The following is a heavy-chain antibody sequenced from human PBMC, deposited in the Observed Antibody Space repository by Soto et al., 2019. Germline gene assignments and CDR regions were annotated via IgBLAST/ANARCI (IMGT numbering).Heavy chain of an antibody. J-gene: IGHJ4*02. CDR2: INQDGNED. Sequence: GGSLRLSCAASGFTFSSYWMNWVRQAPGRGLEWVANINQDGNEDNLLDSVKGRFTISRDNAKNSLFLQMNSLRVDDTAVYYCARTGDGHHDFLDYWGQGALVTVSS. D-gene: IGHD1-1*01. CDR1: GFTFSSYW. CDR3: ARTGDGHHDFLDY. V-gene: IGHV3-7*01.